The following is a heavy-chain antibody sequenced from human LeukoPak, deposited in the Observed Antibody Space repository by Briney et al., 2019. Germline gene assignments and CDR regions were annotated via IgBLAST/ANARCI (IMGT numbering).Heavy chain of an antibody. CDR1: GFTVSVKY. J-gene: IGHJ4*02. Sequence: GGSLRLSCAASGFTVSVKYMSWVRQAPGKGLEWVSVIYSGGGTYYSHSVKGRFTISRDNSKNTLYLQMNTLRVEDTAVYYCVRDEGFHGSGSNWGPGTLVTVSS. V-gene: IGHV3-66*01. D-gene: IGHD3-10*01. CDR3: VRDEGFHGSGSN. CDR2: IYSGGGT.